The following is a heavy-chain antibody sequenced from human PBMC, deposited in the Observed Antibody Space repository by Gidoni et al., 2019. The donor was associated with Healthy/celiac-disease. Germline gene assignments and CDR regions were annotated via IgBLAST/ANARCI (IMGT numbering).Heavy chain of an antibody. CDR3: AKVEAVDLLWFGEFNYYYYGMDV. CDR2: ISYDGSNK. CDR1: GFTFSSYG. J-gene: IGHJ6*02. Sequence: QVQLVESGGGVVQPGRSLRPSCAASGFTFSSYGMHWVRQAPGKGLEWVAVISYDGSNKYYADSVKGRFTISRDNSKHTLYLQMNSLRAEDTAVYYCAKVEAVDLLWFGEFNYYYYGMDVWGQGTTVTVSS. V-gene: IGHV3-30*18. D-gene: IGHD3-10*01.